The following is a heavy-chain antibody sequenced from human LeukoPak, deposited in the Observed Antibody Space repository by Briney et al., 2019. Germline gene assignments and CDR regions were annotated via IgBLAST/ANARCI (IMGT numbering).Heavy chain of an antibody. D-gene: IGHD3-9*01. J-gene: IGHJ5*02. CDR1: GGSISSYY. CDR3: ARVVPLTYYDILTGPHMATWFDP. Sequence: TSETLSLTCTVSGGSISSYYWSWIRQPPGKGLEWIGYIYYSGSTNYNPSLKSRVTISVDTSKNQFSLKLSSVTAADTAVYYCARVVPLTYYDILTGPHMATWFDPWGQGTLVTVSS. V-gene: IGHV4-59*01. CDR2: IYYSGST.